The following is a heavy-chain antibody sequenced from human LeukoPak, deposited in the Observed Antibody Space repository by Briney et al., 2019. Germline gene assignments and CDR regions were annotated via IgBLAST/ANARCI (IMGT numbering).Heavy chain of an antibody. CDR2: IYYSGST. D-gene: IGHD3-9*01. Sequence: SETLSLTCTVSGGSISSSSYYWGWIRQPPGKGLEWIGSIYYSGSTYYNPSLKSRVTISVDTSKNQFSLKLSSVTAADTAVYYCARDRSTILYYMDVWGEGTTVTVSS. V-gene: IGHV4-39*07. CDR1: GGSISSSSYY. J-gene: IGHJ6*03. CDR3: ARDRSTILYYMDV.